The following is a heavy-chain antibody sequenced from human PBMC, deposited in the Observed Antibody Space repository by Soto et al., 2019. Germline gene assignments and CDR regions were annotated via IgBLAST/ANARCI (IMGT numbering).Heavy chain of an antibody. V-gene: IGHV4-59*01. CDR2: IYYSGST. D-gene: IGHD2-8*01. CDR3: VRALGYCTNGVCYPPGNWFDP. Sequence: PSETLSLTCAVYGGSFSGYYWSWIRQPPGKGLEWIGYIYYSGSTNYNPSLKSRVTISVDTSKNQFSLKLSSVTAADTAVYYCVRALGYCTNGVCYPPGNWFDPWGQGTLVTVSS. J-gene: IGHJ5*02. CDR1: GGSFSGYY.